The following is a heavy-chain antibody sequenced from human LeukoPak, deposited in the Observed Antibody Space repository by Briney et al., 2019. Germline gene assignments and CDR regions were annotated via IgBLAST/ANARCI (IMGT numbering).Heavy chain of an antibody. D-gene: IGHD6-19*01. J-gene: IGHJ4*02. CDR3: ARGGNSGWRTPNDDY. Sequence: ASVKVSCKASGYTFTSYGITWVRQAPGQGLEWMGWSSSYNGNTNYAQKFQGRVTMTTDTSTSTVYMELRSLRSGDTAVYYCARGGNSGWRTPNDDYWGQGTLVIVSS. CDR1: GYTFTSYG. V-gene: IGHV1-18*01. CDR2: SSSYNGNT.